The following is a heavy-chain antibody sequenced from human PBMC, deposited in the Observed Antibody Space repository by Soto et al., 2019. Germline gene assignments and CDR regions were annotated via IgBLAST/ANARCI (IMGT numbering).Heavy chain of an antibody. Sequence: EVQLVESGGGLVKPEGSLRLSCAASGFTFSSYSMNWVRQAPGKGLEWVSSISSSSTFKYYADSVKGRFTISRDNAKNSLYLQMNSLRAEDTAVYYCARGYYDFWSGYYWGQGTLVTVSS. J-gene: IGHJ4*02. V-gene: IGHV3-21*01. CDR2: ISSSSTFK. D-gene: IGHD3-3*01. CDR3: ARGYYDFWSGYY. CDR1: GFTFSSYS.